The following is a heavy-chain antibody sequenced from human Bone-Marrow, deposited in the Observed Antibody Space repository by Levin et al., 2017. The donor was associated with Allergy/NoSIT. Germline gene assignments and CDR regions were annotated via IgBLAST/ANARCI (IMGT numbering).Heavy chain of an antibody. CDR2: LSPDGTGA. J-gene: IGHJ5*02. D-gene: IGHD7-27*01. Sequence: PGGSLRLSCAASDFTFSRSYMYWVRQTPGKGLVWVSRLSPDGTGAAYADSVKGRFTISRDNARNTLYLQMNSLTAEDTAVYYCASYNWGNRFDPWGQGTLVTVSS. CDR1: DFTFSRSY. V-gene: IGHV3-74*01. CDR3: ASYNWGNRFDP.